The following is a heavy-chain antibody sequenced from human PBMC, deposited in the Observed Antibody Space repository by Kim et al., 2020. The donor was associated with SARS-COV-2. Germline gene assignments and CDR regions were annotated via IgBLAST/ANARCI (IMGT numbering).Heavy chain of an antibody. Sequence: SETLSLTCTVSGGSISSYYWSWIRQPPGKGLEWIGYIYYSGSTNYNPSLKSRVTISVDTSKNQFSLKLSSVTAADTAVYYCARFREDILTGYSYYFDYWGQGTLVTVSS. CDR1: GGSISSYY. V-gene: IGHV4-59*01. J-gene: IGHJ4*02. D-gene: IGHD3-9*01. CDR3: ARFREDILTGYSYYFDY. CDR2: IYYSGST.